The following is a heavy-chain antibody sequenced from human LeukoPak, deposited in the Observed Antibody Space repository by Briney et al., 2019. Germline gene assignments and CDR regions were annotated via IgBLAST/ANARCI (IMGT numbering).Heavy chain of an antibody. V-gene: IGHV1-18*01. CDR1: GYTLTSYG. J-gene: IGHJ6*03. CDR2: ISAYNGNT. D-gene: IGHD3-3*01. CDR3: ARGIEWSYYYYYMDV. Sequence: ASVKVSCRASGYTLTSYGISWVRQAPGQGLEWMGWISAYNGNTNYAQKLQGRVTMTTDTSTSTAYMELRSLRSDDTAVYYCARGIEWSYYYYYMDVWGKGTTVTVSS.